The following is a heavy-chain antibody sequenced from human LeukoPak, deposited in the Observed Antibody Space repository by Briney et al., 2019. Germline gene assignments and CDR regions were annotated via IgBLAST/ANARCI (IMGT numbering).Heavy chain of an antibody. CDR2: INHSGST. CDR3: ARGPSSWYGDY. V-gene: IGHV4-34*01. CDR1: GGSFSGYY. Sequence: PSETLPLTCAVYGGSFSGYYWSWIRQPPGKGLEWIGEINHSGSTNYNPSLKSRVTISVDTSKNQFSLKLSSVTAADTAVYYCARGPSSWYGDYWGQGTLVTVSS. J-gene: IGHJ4*02. D-gene: IGHD6-13*01.